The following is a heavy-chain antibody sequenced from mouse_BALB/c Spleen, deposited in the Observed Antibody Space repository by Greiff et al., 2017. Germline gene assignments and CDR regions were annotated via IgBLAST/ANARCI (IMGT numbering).Heavy chain of an antibody. Sequence: VQLQQSGPSLVKPSQTLSLTCSVTGDSITSGYWNWIRKFPGNKLEYMGYISYSGSTYYNPSLKSRISITRDTSKNQYYLQLNSVTTEDTATYYCARWDYYGSSPPFAYWGQGTLVTVSA. CDR3: ARWDYYGSSPPFAY. D-gene: IGHD1-1*01. CDR1: GDSITSGY. CDR2: ISYSGST. J-gene: IGHJ3*01. V-gene: IGHV3-8*02.